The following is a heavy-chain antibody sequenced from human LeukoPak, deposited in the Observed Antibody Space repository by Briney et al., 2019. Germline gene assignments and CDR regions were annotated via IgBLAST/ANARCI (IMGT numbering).Heavy chain of an antibody. CDR2: ISGSGGST. V-gene: IGHV3-23*01. Sequence: GGSLRLSCAASGFTFSSYAMGWVRQAPGKGLEWVSAISGSGGSTYYADSVKGRFTISRDNSKNTLYLQMNSLRAEDTAVYYCAKGDYRSPYYYYGMDVWGQGTTVTVSS. D-gene: IGHD3-16*02. J-gene: IGHJ6*02. CDR1: GFTFSSYA. CDR3: AKGDYRSPYYYYGMDV.